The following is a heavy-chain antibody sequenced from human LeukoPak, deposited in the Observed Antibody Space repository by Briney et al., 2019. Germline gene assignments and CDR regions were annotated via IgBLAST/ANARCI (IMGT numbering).Heavy chain of an antibody. D-gene: IGHD6-13*01. CDR2: IYYSGST. CDR1: AGSISSYY. V-gene: IGHV4-59*01. CDR3: ARQATSSWYSEGYFDY. J-gene: IGHJ4*02. Sequence: SETLSLTCTVSAGSISSYYWSWIRQPPGKGLGWVWYIYYSGSTNSNTSLRSRATISVETPKNQFSLKLSSVTAADTAVYYCARQATSSWYSEGYFDYWGQGTLVTVSS.